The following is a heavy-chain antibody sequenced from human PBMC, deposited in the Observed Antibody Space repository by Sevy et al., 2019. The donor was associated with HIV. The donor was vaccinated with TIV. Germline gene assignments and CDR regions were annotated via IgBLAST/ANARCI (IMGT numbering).Heavy chain of an antibody. CDR2: FDPEDGET. J-gene: IGHJ4*02. CDR3: ATLYYYDSSGYQPLDY. D-gene: IGHD3-22*01. V-gene: IGHV1-24*01. Sequence: ASVKVSCKVSGYTLTELSRHWVRQAPGKGLEWMGGFDPEDGETIYAQKFQGRVTMTEDTSTDTAYMELSSLRSEDTAVYYCATLYYYDSSGYQPLDYWGQGTLVTVSS. CDR1: GYTLTELS.